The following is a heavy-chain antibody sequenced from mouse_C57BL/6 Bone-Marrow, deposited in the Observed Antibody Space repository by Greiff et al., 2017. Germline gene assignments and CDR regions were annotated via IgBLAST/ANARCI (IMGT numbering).Heavy chain of an antibody. CDR2: ISSGGSYT. Sequence: EVQLQESGGDLVKPGGSLKLSCAASGFTFSRYGMSWVRQTPDKRLEWVATISSGGSYTYYPDSVKGRFTISRDNAKNTLYRQMSSLKSEDTAMYYCARQGIYYYGSSDDWIAYWGQGTLVTVSA. J-gene: IGHJ3*01. D-gene: IGHD1-1*01. V-gene: IGHV5-6*01. CDR3: ARQGIYYYGSSDDWIAY. CDR1: GFTFSRYG.